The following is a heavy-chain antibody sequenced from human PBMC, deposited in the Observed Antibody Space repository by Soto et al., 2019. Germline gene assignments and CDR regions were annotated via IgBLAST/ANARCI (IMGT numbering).Heavy chain of an antibody. CDR3: ARRGVAGTRWFDP. CDR2: IYYSGST. J-gene: IGHJ5*02. D-gene: IGHD6-19*01. CDR1: GGSISSYY. Sequence: QVQLQESGPGLVKPSETLSLTCTVSGGSISSYYWSWIRQPPGKGLEWIGYIYYSGSTNYNPSLKSRVTISVDTSKNQFSLKLSSVTAADTAVYYCARRGVAGTRWFDPWGQGTLVTVSS. V-gene: IGHV4-59*08.